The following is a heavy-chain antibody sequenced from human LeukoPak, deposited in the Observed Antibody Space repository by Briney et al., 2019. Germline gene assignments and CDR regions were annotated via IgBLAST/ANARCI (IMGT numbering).Heavy chain of an antibody. V-gene: IGHV4-34*01. CDR1: GGSFSGYY. Sequence: SETLSLTCAVYGGSFSGYYWSWISQPPGKGLEWIGEINHSGSTNYNPSLKSRVTISVDTSKNQFSLNLSSVTAADTAVYYCARGPDLTSRGSYYFDYWGQGTLVTVSS. D-gene: IGHD1-26*01. J-gene: IGHJ4*02. CDR3: ARGPDLTSRGSYYFDY. CDR2: INHSGST.